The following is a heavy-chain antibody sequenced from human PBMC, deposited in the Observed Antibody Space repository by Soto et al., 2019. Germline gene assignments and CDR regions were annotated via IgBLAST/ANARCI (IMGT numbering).Heavy chain of an antibody. Sequence: GESLKISCKGSGYNFTSYWIGWVRQMPGKGLEWMGIIYPGDSDTRYSPSFQGQVTVSADKSISTAYLQWSSLKASDTAMYNCARLGDSRLGTFDVWGQGTMVTVSS. D-gene: IGHD3-16*01. CDR3: ARLGDSRLGTFDV. J-gene: IGHJ3*01. CDR1: GYNFTSYW. V-gene: IGHV5-51*01. CDR2: IYPGDSDT.